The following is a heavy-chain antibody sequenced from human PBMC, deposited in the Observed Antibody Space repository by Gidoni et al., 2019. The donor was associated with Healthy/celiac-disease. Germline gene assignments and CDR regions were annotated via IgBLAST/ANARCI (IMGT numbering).Heavy chain of an antibody. CDR1: GFTFSSYG. CDR3: ARGGGYFDY. V-gene: IGHV3-33*01. J-gene: IGHJ4*02. Sequence: QVQLVESGGGVVQPGRSMRLSCAASGFTFSSYGMHGVRQAPGKGLEWVAVIWYDGSNKYYADSVKGRFTISRDNSKNTLYLQMNSLRAEDTAVYYCARGGGYFDYWGQGTLVTVSS. D-gene: IGHD3-22*01. CDR2: IWYDGSNK.